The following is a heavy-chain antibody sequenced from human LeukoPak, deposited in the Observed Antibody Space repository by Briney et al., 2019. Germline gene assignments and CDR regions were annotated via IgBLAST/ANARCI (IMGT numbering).Heavy chain of an antibody. J-gene: IGHJ3*02. CDR1: GYTFTGYY. D-gene: IGHD6-13*01. Sequence: ASVKVSCKASGYTFTGYYMHWVRQAPGQGLERMGWINTNNGGTNYAQKFQGRVTMTRDTSISTAYMELRRLRSDDTAVYYCARVSIAAAGEAFDIWGQGTMVTVSS. CDR3: ARVSIAAAGEAFDI. CDR2: INTNNGGT. V-gene: IGHV1-2*02.